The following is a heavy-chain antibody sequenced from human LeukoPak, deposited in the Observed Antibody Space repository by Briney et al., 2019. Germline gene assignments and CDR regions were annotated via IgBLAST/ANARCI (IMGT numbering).Heavy chain of an antibody. CDR1: GFTFSSYA. CDR3: ARATRIAVAGTTPGVY. Sequence: PGGSLRLSCAASGFTFSSYAMHWVRQAPGKGLEWVAVISYDGSNKYYADSVKGRFTISRDNSKNTLYLQMNSLRSDDTAVYYCARATRIAVAGTTPGVYWGQGTLVTVSS. J-gene: IGHJ4*02. D-gene: IGHD6-19*01. CDR2: ISYDGSNK. V-gene: IGHV3-30*04.